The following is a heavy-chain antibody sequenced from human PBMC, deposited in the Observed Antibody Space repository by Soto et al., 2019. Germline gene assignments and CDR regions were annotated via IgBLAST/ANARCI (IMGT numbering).Heavy chain of an antibody. CDR3: ARVAYSSGFNFCDY. J-gene: IGHJ4*02. V-gene: IGHV4-59*01. D-gene: IGHD6-19*01. CDR2: INYSGST. CDR1: GFSLISYY. Sequence: TLSLTCPSSGFSLISYYWSLIRTPPGKGLEWIGYINYSGSTNYNPSLKSRVTMSADTSKNQFSLRLSSVTAADTAVYYCARVAYSSGFNFCDYWGPGRLVT.